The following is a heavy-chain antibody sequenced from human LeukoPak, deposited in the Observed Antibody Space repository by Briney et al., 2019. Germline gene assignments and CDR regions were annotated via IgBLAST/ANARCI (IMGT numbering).Heavy chain of an antibody. J-gene: IGHJ4*02. CDR3: ATGGYYIDY. CDR1: GFTFGNAW. Sequence: GGSLRLSCVGYGFTFGNAWMNWVRQAPGKGLECVARIKSKVEGETIDYAAPVKGRFTISRDDSKNTVYLQMNSLKTEDTAVYFCATGGYYIDYWGQGTLVTVSS. CDR2: IKSKVEGETI. V-gene: IGHV3-15*07.